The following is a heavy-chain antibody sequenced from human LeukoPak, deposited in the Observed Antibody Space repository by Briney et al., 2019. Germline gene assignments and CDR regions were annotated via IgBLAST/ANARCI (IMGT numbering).Heavy chain of an antibody. V-gene: IGHV1-2*02. CDR1: GYTFTGYY. J-gene: IGHJ4*02. Sequence: ASVKVSCKASGYTFTGYYMHWVRQAPGQGLEWMGWINPNSGGTNYAQKFQGRVTMTRDTSISTAYMELSRLRSDDTAVYYCARDLGYSGYDSADYWGQGTLVTVSS. CDR3: ARDLGYSGYDSADY. CDR2: INPNSGGT. D-gene: IGHD5-12*01.